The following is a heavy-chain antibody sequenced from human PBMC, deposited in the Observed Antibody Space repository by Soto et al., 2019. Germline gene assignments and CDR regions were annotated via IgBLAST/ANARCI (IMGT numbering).Heavy chain of an antibody. J-gene: IGHJ5*02. CDR3: ARERGPSSVYSPSGFAP. CDR1: GGTFSNYA. D-gene: IGHD3-22*01. Sequence: SVKVSCKASGGTFSNYAISWVRQAPGQGLEWMGGIIPIFGTANYAQKFQGRVTITADESTSTAYMELSSLGSEDTAVYYCARERGPSSVYSPSGFAPGGRGTLVTVPS. V-gene: IGHV1-69*13. CDR2: IIPIFGTA.